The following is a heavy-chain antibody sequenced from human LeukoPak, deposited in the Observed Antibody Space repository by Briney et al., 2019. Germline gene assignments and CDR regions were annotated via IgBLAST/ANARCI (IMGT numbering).Heavy chain of an antibody. CDR2: IYSAGST. CDR1: GFTFSSYE. Sequence: GSLRLSCAASGFTFSSYEMDWVRQAPGKGLDWVSVIYSAGSTYYADSVKGRFTISRDNSKNTLYLQMNSLRAEDTAVYYCARDNDYFDYWGQGTLVTVSS. J-gene: IGHJ4*02. D-gene: IGHD2-8*01. V-gene: IGHV3-53*01. CDR3: ARDNDYFDY.